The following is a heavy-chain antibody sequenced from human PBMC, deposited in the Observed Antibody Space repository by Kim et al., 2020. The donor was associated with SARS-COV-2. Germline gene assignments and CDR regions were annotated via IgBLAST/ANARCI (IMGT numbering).Heavy chain of an antibody. CDR3: TTFDYGDYCFDY. Sequence: GGSLRLSCAASGFTFSNAWMSWVRQAPGKGLEWVGRIKSKTDGGTTDYAAPVKGRFTISRDDSKNTLYLQMNSLKTEDTAMYYCTTFDYGDYCFDYWGQGTLVTVSS. CDR1: GFTFSNAW. J-gene: IGHJ4*02. D-gene: IGHD4-17*01. CDR2: IKSKTDGGTT. V-gene: IGHV3-15*01.